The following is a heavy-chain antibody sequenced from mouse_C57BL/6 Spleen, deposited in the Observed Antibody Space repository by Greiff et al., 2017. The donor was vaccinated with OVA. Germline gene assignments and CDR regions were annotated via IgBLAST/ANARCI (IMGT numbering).Heavy chain of an antibody. V-gene: IGHV14-4*01. CDR1: GFNIKDDY. CDR3: TTRGTRRPLYYFDY. D-gene: IGHD1-1*01. J-gene: IGHJ2*01. Sequence: EVQLQQSGAELVRPGASVKLSCTASGFNIKDDYMHWVKQRPEQGLEWIGWIDPENGDTEYASKFQGKATITADTSSNTAYLQLSSLTSEDTAVYYCTTRGTRRPLYYFDYWGQGTTLTVSS. CDR2: IDPENGDT.